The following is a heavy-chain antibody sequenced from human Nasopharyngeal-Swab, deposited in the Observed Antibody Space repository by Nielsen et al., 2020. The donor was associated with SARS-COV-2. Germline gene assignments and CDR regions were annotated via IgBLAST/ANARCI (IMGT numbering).Heavy chain of an antibody. CDR2: ISPNSGGT. Sequence: WLLQSPGLVLEWVGRISPNSGGTNFAQKFQGRVTMTRDTSINTAYMEMTRLRSDDTAVYYCARAVYYDFWSGSKGGGVDYWGQGTLVTVSS. V-gene: IGHV1-2*06. CDR3: ARAVYYDFWSGSKGGGVDY. J-gene: IGHJ4*02. D-gene: IGHD3-3*01.